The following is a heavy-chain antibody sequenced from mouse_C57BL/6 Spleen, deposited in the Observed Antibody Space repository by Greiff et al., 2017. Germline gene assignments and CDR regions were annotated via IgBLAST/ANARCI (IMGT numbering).Heavy chain of an antibody. Sequence: QVQLQQPGAELVKPGASVKMSCKASGYTFTSYWITWVKQRPGQGLEWIGDIYPGSGSTNYNEKFKSKATLTVDTSSSTAYMQLSSLTSEDSAVYYFARGGYDDDGYYLDYWGQGTTLTVSS. CDR2: IYPGSGST. CDR3: ARGGYDDDGYYLDY. V-gene: IGHV1-55*01. J-gene: IGHJ2*01. D-gene: IGHD2-4*01. CDR1: GYTFTSYW.